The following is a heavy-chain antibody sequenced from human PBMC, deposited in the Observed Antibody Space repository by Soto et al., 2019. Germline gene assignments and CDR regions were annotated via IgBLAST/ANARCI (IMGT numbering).Heavy chain of an antibody. D-gene: IGHD2-2*02. CDR3: AKDPVDCSSTSCYTNFCYYYMDV. V-gene: IGHV3-30*18. CDR2: ISYDGSNK. J-gene: IGHJ6*03. Sequence: GGSLRLSCAASGFTFSSYGMHWVRQAPGKGLEWVAVISYDGSNKYYADSVKGRFTISRDNSKNTLYLQMNSLRAEDTAVYYCAKDPVDCSSTSCYTNFCYYYMDVWGKGTTVTVSS. CDR1: GFTFSSYG.